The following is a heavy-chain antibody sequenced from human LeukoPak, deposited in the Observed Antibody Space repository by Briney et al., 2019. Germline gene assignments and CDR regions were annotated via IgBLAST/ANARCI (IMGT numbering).Heavy chain of an antibody. CDR3: AREKLVVATIFSFDP. J-gene: IGHJ5*02. V-gene: IGHV3-21*01. CDR1: GFTFSSYS. D-gene: IGHD5-12*01. CDR2: ISSSSSSI. Sequence: GGSLRLSCAASGFTFSSYSMNWVRQAPGKGLEWVSSISSSSSSIYYADSVKGRFTISRDNAKNSLYLQMNSLRAEDTAVYYCAREKLVVATIFSFDPWGQGTLVTVSS.